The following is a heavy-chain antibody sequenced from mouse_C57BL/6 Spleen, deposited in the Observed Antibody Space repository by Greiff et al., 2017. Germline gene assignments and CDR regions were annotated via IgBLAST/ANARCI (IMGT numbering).Heavy chain of an antibody. Sequence: QVQLQQPGAELVKPGASVKLSCKASGYTFTSYWMHWVKQRPGQGLEWIGMIHPNSGSTNYNEKFKSKATLTVDKSSSTAYMQLSSLTSEDSAVYYCARRNYDYDVWYCDVWGTGTTVTVSS. D-gene: IGHD2-4*01. CDR2: IHPNSGST. V-gene: IGHV1-64*01. CDR1: GYTFTSYW. CDR3: ARRNYDYDVWYCDV. J-gene: IGHJ1*03.